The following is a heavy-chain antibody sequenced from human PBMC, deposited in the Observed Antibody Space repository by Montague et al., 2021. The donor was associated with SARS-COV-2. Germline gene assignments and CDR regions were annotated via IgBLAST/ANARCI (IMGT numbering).Heavy chain of an antibody. D-gene: IGHD1-14*01. CDR3: ARDSGITGADDY. CDR2: ISRDSAEV. J-gene: IGHJ4*02. CDR1: GFTFSEYH. V-gene: IGHV3-48*02. Sequence: SLRLSCAASGFTFSEYHMTWVRQAPGKGLRWVSYISRDSAEVYYAESVKGRFSISRDNDRSALYLQLNNLRNEDTATYYCARDSGITGADDYWGQGTLVVVSS.